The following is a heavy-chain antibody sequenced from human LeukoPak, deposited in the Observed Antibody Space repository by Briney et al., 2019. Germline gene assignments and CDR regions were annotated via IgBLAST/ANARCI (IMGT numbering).Heavy chain of an antibody. V-gene: IGHV1-69*13. CDR1: GGTFSSYA. J-gene: IGHJ4*02. Sequence: SVKVSCKASGGTFSSYAISWVRQAPGQGLEWTGGIIPIFGTANYAQKFQGRVTITADESTSTAYMELSSLRSEDTAVYYCDFNYYDSSGYWVDYWGQGTLVTVSS. CDR2: IIPIFGTA. CDR3: DFNYYDSSGYWVDY. D-gene: IGHD3-22*01.